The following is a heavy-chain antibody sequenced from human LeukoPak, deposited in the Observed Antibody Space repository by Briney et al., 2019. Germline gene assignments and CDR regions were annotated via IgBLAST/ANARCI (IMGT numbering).Heavy chain of an antibody. CDR3: ASSYYYGSGSSNFDY. Sequence: GGSLRLSCAASGFTFSSNYMSWVRQAPGKGLEWGSVIYSGGSTYYADSVKGRFTISRDNSKNTLSLQMHSLRAEDTAVYYCASSYYYGSGSSNFDYWGQGTLVTVSS. J-gene: IGHJ4*02. CDR1: GFTFSSNY. V-gene: IGHV3-53*01. D-gene: IGHD3-10*01. CDR2: IYSGGST.